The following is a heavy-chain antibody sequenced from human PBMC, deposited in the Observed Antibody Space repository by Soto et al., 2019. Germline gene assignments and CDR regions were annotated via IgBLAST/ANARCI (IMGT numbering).Heavy chain of an antibody. D-gene: IGHD1-20*01. CDR1: GFTFSSYW. V-gene: IGHV3-7*01. CDR3: ARYNYPGRNYYMDV. CDR2: IKQDGSEK. Sequence: GGSLRLSCAASGFTFSSYWMSWVRQAPGKGLEWVANIKQDGSEKYYVDSVKSRFTISRDNAKNSLYLQMNSLRAEVTDVYYCARYNYPGRNYYMDVWGKGTTVTVSS. J-gene: IGHJ6*03.